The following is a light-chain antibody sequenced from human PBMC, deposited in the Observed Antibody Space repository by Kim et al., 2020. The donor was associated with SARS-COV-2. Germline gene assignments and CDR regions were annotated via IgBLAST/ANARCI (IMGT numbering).Light chain of an antibody. Sequence: DIQMTQSPSSLSASVGDRVTISCRASQGITNYLAWYQQKLGTVPKLLIYAAGTLQSGVPSRFSGSGSGTDFTLTFSSLQPEDVATYYCQKYNSAPFAFGPGTKGGYQ. CDR1: QGITNY. V-gene: IGKV1-27*01. CDR3: QKYNSAPFA. CDR2: AAG. J-gene: IGKJ3*01.